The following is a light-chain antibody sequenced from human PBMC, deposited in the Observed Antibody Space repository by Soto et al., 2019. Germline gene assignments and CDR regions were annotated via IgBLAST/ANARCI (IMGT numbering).Light chain of an antibody. CDR1: QSVIYSSNNNNY. CDR2: GAS. V-gene: IGKV4-1*01. J-gene: IGKJ5*01. Sequence: DIVMTQSPDSLAVSLGERATINCKSSQSVIYSSNNNNYLAWCQQRPGQAPRLLIYGASTRAAGIPDRFSGSGSGTDFTLTITRLEPEDSAVYFCQQYTGPPTTSGQGTRLEI. CDR3: QQYTGPPTT.